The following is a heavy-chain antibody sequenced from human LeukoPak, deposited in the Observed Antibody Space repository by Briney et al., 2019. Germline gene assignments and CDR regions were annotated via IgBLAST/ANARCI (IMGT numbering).Heavy chain of an antibody. V-gene: IGHV3-23*05. J-gene: IGHJ4*02. CDR3: AKAGNSGSWYDY. D-gene: IGHD1-26*01. CDR2: INNSGTRT. Sequence: GGTLRLSCAASGITIRNYGMTWVRQAPGRGLQWVSSINNSGTRTFYEDSVRGRFTISRDDSKNTIYLQMNSLRVEDTAVYYCAKAGNSGSWYDYWGQGTLVTVSS. CDR1: GITIRNYG.